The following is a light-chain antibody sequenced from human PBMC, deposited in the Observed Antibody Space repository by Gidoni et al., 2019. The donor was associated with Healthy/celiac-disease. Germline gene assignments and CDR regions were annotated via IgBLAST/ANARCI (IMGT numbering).Light chain of an antibody. V-gene: IGLV5-45*02. CDR2: YKSDSDK. CDR3: MMWHSSAWV. J-gene: IGLJ3*02. CDR1: SCINVGTYR. Sequence: QAVLTQPSSLSASPGASASLTCTLRSCINVGTYRIYWYQQKPGSPPQYLLRYKSDSDKQQGSGVPSRFSGYKDASAKAGIVLSSGLQSEDEDDYYCMMWHSSAWVFGGGTKLTVL.